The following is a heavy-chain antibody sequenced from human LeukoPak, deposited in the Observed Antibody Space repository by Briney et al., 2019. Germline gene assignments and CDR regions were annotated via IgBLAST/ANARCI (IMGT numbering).Heavy chain of an antibody. CDR2: INPNSGGT. D-gene: IGHD1-7*01. J-gene: IGHJ4*02. Sequence: ASVKVSCKASGYTFTGYYIHWVRQAPGQGLEWMGWINPNSGGTNYAQKFQGRVTMTRDTSISTAYMELSRLRSDDTAVYYCAREALTGTTHRSFDYWGQGTLVTVSS. V-gene: IGHV1-2*02. CDR1: GYTFTGYY. CDR3: AREALTGTTHRSFDY.